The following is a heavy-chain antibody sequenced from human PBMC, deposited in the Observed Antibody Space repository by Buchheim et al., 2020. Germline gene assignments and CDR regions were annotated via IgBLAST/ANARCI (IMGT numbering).Heavy chain of an antibody. D-gene: IGHD3-22*01. Sequence: QVQLVESGGGVVQPGRSLRLSCAASGFTFSSYGMHWVRQAPGKGLEWVAVISYDGSNKYYADSVKGRFTIPRDNSKNTLYLQMNSLRAEDTAVYYCAKEFYDSSGYYVYYFDYWGQGTL. CDR1: GFTFSSYG. V-gene: IGHV3-30*18. CDR3: AKEFYDSSGYYVYYFDY. CDR2: ISYDGSNK. J-gene: IGHJ4*02.